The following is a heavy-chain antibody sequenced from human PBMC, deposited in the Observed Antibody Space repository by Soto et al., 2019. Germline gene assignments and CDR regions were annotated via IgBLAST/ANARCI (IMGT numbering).Heavy chain of an antibody. CDR1: GFTFSSYA. J-gene: IGHJ2*01. Sequence: GRSLRLSCAASGFTFSSYAMSWVRQAPGKGLEWVSAISGSGGSTYYADSVKGRFTISRDNSKNTLYLQMNSLRAEDTAVYYCARGHDTSSYWYFDLWGRGTLVTVSS. V-gene: IGHV3-23*01. CDR3: ARGHDTSSYWYFDL. D-gene: IGHD6-6*01. CDR2: ISGSGGST.